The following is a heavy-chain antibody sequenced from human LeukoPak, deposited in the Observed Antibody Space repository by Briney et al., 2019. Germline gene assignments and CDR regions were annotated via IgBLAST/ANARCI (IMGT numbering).Heavy chain of an antibody. CDR3: ARDREYYDFWSGYSNYYYGMDV. D-gene: IGHD3-3*01. J-gene: IGHJ6*02. V-gene: IGHV1-2*06. Sequence: ASVKVSCKASGYTFTGYYMQWVRQAPGQGLEWMGRINPNSGGTNYAQKFQGRVTMTRDTSITTAYMELSRLRSDDTAVYYCARDREYYDFWSGYSNYYYGMDVWGQGTTVTVSS. CDR1: GYTFTGYY. CDR2: INPNSGGT.